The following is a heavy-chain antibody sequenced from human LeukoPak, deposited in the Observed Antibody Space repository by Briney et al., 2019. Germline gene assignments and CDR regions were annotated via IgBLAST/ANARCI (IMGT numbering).Heavy chain of an antibody. V-gene: IGHV5-51*01. CDR1: GYIFTSYW. Sequence: GGSLKISCKGSGYIFTSYWIGWVRQMPGKGLEWMGIIYPGDSDTRYSPSFQGQVTISADKSISTAYLQWSSLKASDTAMYYCARRHGYSGYVIDYWGQGTLVTVSS. J-gene: IGHJ4*02. CDR2: IYPGDSDT. D-gene: IGHD5-12*01. CDR3: ARRHGYSGYVIDY.